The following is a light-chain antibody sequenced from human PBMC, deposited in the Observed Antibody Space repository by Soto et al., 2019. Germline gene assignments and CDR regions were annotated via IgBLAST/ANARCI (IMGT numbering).Light chain of an antibody. Sequence: DIVMTQSPDSLTVSLGERATINCKSSQRLLYSSNNKTYLAWYQNRPGQSPKMLIFWASAREAGVPDRFAGSGSETDFTLTISSLQAEDAAADDCQQYYSDFFTFGQGTRLEIK. CDR2: WAS. J-gene: IGKJ2*01. V-gene: IGKV4-1*01. CDR1: QRLLYSSNNKTY. CDR3: QQYYSDFFT.